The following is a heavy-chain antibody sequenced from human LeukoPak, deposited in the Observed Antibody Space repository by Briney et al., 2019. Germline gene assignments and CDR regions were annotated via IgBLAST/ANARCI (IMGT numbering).Heavy chain of an antibody. D-gene: IGHD4-23*01. V-gene: IGHV4-61*01. CDR3: ARDRYGGNSGEFDY. CDR1: GGSISSSSYY. J-gene: IGHJ4*02. CDR2: IYYSGTT. Sequence: KASETLSLTCTVSGGSISSSSYYWSWIRQPPGKGLEWIGYIYYSGTTNYNPTLKSRVTILVDTSKNQFSLKLSSVTAADTAVYYCARDRYGGNSGEFDYWGQGTLVTVSS.